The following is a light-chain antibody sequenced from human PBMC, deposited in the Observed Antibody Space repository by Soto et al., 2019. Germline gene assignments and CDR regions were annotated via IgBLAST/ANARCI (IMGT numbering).Light chain of an antibody. CDR2: LGS. CDR1: QSLLYGAGYMY. Sequence: DIVMTQSPLSLPVTPGEPASISCRSSQSLLYGAGYMYVDWYLQKPGQPPQLLIFLGSNRASGVLDRFSGSVSGTDFTLKISRVETEDVGVYYCMQTLQTPYTFGQGTKLEIK. CDR3: MQTLQTPYT. V-gene: IGKV2-28*01. J-gene: IGKJ2*01.